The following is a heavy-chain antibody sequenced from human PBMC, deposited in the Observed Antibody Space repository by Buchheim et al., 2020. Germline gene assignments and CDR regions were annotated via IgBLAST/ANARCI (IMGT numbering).Heavy chain of an antibody. J-gene: IGHJ6*02. CDR1: GFTFSSYG. V-gene: IGHV3-30*18. D-gene: IGHD4-11*01. CDR3: AKVPIATVTTGDYYYGMDV. CDR2: ISYDGSNK. Sequence: QVQLVESGGGVVQPGRSLRLSCAASGFTFSSYGMHWVRQAPGKGLEWVAVISYDGSNKYYADSVKGRFTISRDNSKNTLYLQMNSLRAEDTAVYYCAKVPIATVTTGDYYYGMDVWGQGTT.